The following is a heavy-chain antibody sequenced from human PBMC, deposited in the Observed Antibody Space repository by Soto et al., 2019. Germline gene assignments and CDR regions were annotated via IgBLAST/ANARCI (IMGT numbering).Heavy chain of an antibody. CDR2: ISSSSSTI. CDR1: GFTFSSYS. Sequence: HPGGSLRLSCAASGFTFSSYSMNWVRQAPGKGLEWVSYISSSSSTIYYADSVKGRFTISRDNAKNSLYLQMNSLRAEDTAVYYCARDVPDWFDPWGQGTLVTVSS. J-gene: IGHJ5*02. V-gene: IGHV3-48*01. CDR3: ARDVPDWFDP.